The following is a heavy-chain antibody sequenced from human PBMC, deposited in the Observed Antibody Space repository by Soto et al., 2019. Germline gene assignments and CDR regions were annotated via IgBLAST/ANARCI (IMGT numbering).Heavy chain of an antibody. D-gene: IGHD2-15*01. CDR2: IKHSGST. V-gene: IGHV4-34*01. J-gene: IGHJ5*02. CDR3: ARRQGRDCSGGSSPPPNWFDP. Sequence: SLTLCHTCAVDGGYCIGYCWSWIRQPSGKGLEWIGEIKHSGSTNYNPSLKSRVTISVDTSKNQFSLKLSSVTAADTAVYYCARRQGRDCSGGSSPPPNWFDPWGQGTLVTVSS. CDR1: GGYCIGYC.